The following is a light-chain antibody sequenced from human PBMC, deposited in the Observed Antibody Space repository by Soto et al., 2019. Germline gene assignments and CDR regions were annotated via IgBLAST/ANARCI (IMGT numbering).Light chain of an antibody. CDR1: QSVDSSY. Sequence: EIVWTQSPGTLSLSPGERATLSCRASQSVDSSYLAWYHQRPGQAPRLLIYGASSRATGIPDRFSGSGSGADFTLTITSLEPDDFAVYYCQQRSNWPPLFGQGTKVDIK. CDR3: QQRSNWPPL. CDR2: GAS. V-gene: IGKV3D-20*02. J-gene: IGKJ1*01.